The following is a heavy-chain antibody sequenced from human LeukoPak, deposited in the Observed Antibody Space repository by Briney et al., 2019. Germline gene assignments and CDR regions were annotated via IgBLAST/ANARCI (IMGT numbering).Heavy chain of an antibody. D-gene: IGHD6-13*01. CDR1: GGFISSYY. Sequence: SETLSLTCTVSGGFISSYYWSWIRQPPGKGLEWVGYIYYSGSTNYNPSLKSRVTISVDTSKNQFSLKLSSVTAADTAVYYCARDFSSTWYYFDYWGQGTLVTVSS. J-gene: IGHJ4*02. CDR3: ARDFSSTWYYFDY. V-gene: IGHV4-59*01. CDR2: IYYSGST.